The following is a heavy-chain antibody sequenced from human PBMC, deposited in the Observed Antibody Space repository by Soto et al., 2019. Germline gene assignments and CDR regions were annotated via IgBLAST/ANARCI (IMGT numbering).Heavy chain of an antibody. CDR2: INAGNGNT. CDR1: GSTFTSYA. Sequence: ASVNVYCKASGSTFTSYAMHWVRQAPGQRLEWMGWINAGNGNTKYSQKFQGRVTITRDTSASTAYMELSSLRSEDTAVYYCARDKLDYYDSSGYGDYWGQGTLVTVSS. CDR3: ARDKLDYYDSSGYGDY. D-gene: IGHD3-22*01. V-gene: IGHV1-3*01. J-gene: IGHJ4*02.